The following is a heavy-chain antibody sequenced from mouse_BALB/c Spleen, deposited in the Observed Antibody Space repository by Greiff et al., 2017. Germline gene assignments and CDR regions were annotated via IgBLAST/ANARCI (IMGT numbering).Heavy chain of an antibody. CDR2: INPGSGGT. V-gene: IGHV1-54*01. J-gene: IGHJ2*01. Sequence: VQLQQSGAELVRPGTSVKVSCKASGYAFTNYLIEWVKQRPGQGLEWIGVINPGSGGTNYNEKFKGKATLTADKSSSTAYMQLSSLTSDDSAVYFCARRGGYYFDYWGQGTTLTVSS. CDR1: GYAFTNYL. D-gene: IGHD1-1*02. CDR3: ARRGGYYFDY.